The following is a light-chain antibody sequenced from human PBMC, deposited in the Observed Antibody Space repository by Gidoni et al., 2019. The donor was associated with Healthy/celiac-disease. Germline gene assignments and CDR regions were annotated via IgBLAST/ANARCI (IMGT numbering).Light chain of an antibody. V-gene: IGKV3-20*01. Sequence: EIVFTQSPGTLSLSPGERATLSCSASQSVSSSYLAWYQQKPGQAPRLLISGASSSPTCIPDRFSGSGSGTDFTLTISRLEPEDFAVYYCQQYGSSPMYTFGQGTKLEIK. J-gene: IGKJ2*01. CDR3: QQYGSSPMYT. CDR1: QSVSSSY. CDR2: GAS.